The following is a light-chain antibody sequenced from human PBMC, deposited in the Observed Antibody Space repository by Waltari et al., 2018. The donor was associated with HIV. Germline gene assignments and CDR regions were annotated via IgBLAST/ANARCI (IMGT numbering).Light chain of an antibody. CDR3: ATWDDSLNGVF. CDR1: SSNIGNNN. J-gene: IGLJ2*01. V-gene: IGLV1-44*01. Sequence: QSVLTQPPSASGTPGQRVTISCSGSSSNIGNNNVNWYQQFPGAAPKLLIYSNNQRPSGVPDRCSGSKSGTSASLAISGLQSEDEANYYCATWDDSLNGVFFGGGTKLTVL. CDR2: SNN.